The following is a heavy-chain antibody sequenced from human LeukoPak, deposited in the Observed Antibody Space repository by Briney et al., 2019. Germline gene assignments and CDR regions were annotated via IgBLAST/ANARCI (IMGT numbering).Heavy chain of an antibody. Sequence: ASVKVSCKASGYTFTDYYMHWVRQAPGQGLEWMGWINPNSGGTNYAQKFQGRVTMTRDTSISTAYMELSRLRSDDTAVYYCARSSRVIAAAGTSSGSGGTWFDPWGQGTLVTVSS. CDR3: ARSSRVIAAAGTSSGSGGTWFDP. CDR2: INPNSGGT. D-gene: IGHD6-13*01. J-gene: IGHJ5*02. V-gene: IGHV1-2*02. CDR1: GYTFTDYY.